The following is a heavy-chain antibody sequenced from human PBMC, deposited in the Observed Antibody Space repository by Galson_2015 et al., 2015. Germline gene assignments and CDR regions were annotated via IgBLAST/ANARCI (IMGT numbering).Heavy chain of an antibody. CDR3: AGDSLVWQQEWHYFDY. D-gene: IGHD3-3*01. CDR1: GFTFSSYS. V-gene: IGHV3-33*08. J-gene: IGHJ4*02. CDR2: IWSDGSNK. Sequence: SLRLSCAASGFTFSSYSMHWVRQAPGKGLEWVAVIWSDGSNKYYADSVKGRFTISRDNSKNTLYLQMNSLRAEDTAVYYCAGDSLVWQQEWHYFDYWGQGTLVTVSS.